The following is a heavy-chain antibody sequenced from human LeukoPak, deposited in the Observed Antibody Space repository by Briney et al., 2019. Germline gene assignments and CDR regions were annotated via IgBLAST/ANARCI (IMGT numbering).Heavy chain of an antibody. Sequence: SETLSLTCRVSGDSISSYYWSWIRQPPGKGLEWIGNIFYSGSPNYNPSLKSRVTTSFDTSKNQFSLKLRSVIAADTAVYYCARVGHIVAAGTYDYWGQGILVTVSS. CDR2: IFYSGSP. CDR3: ARVGHIVAAGTYDY. CDR1: GDSISSYY. D-gene: IGHD6-13*01. V-gene: IGHV4-59*08. J-gene: IGHJ4*02.